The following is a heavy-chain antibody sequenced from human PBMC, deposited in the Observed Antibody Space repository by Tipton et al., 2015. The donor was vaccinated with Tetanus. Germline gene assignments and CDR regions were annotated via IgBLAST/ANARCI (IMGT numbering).Heavy chain of an antibody. Sequence: SLRLSRAASGFTFSSYAMHWVRQAPGKGLEWVAVISYDGSNKYYADSVKGRFTISRDNSKNTLYLQMNSLRAEDTAVYYCARGYGDYENWGGDYWGQGTLVTVSS. CDR2: ISYDGSNK. J-gene: IGHJ4*02. V-gene: IGHV3-30-3*01. CDR3: ARGYGDYENWGGDY. CDR1: GFTFSSYA. D-gene: IGHD4-17*01.